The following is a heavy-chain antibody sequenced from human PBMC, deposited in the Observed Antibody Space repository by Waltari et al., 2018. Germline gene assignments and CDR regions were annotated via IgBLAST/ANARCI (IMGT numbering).Heavy chain of an antibody. J-gene: IGHJ5*02. Sequence: EVQLLESGGGLVQPGGSLRLSCAASGFTFSSYAMSWVRQAPGKGLEWVSAISGSGGSTYYEDSVKGRFTISRDNSKNTLYLQMNSLRAEDTAVYYCAKDPEDSSGYHWFDPWGQGTLVTVSS. D-gene: IGHD3-22*01. V-gene: IGHV3-23*01. CDR1: GFTFSSYA. CDR2: ISGSGGST. CDR3: AKDPEDSSGYHWFDP.